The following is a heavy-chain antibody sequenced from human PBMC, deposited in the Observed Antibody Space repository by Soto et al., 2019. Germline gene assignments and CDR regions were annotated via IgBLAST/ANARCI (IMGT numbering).Heavy chain of an antibody. CDR2: IDKSGGDT. J-gene: IGHJ4*02. Sequence: GGSLRLSCAASGFTFTNYLTTWVRQAPGKGLEWVSSIDKSGGDTYYADSVKGRFTISRDNSKNTLYLQMNGLRAEDTALYYCAKDTYSSSWYFWGQGTLVTVS. CDR3: AKDTYSSSWYF. CDR1: GFTFTNYL. D-gene: IGHD2-2*01. V-gene: IGHV3-23*05.